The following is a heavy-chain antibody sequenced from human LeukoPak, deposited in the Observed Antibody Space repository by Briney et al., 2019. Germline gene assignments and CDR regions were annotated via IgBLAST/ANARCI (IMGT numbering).Heavy chain of an antibody. CDR2: IKSKTDGGTT. CDR3: TTGSRDVVALGY. V-gene: IGHV3-15*01. Sequence: GGSLGLSCAASGFTFSNAWMSWVRQAPGKGLEWVGRIKSKTDGGTTDYAAPVKGRFTISRDDSKNTLYLQMSSLKTEDTAVYYCTTGSRDVVALGYWGQGTLVTVSS. CDR1: GFTFSNAW. D-gene: IGHD2-2*01. J-gene: IGHJ4*02.